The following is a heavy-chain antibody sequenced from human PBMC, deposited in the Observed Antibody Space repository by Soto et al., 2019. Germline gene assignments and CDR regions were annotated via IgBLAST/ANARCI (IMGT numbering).Heavy chain of an antibody. CDR1: GGSISSHY. D-gene: IGHD6-19*01. J-gene: IGHJ4*02. V-gene: IGHV4-4*07. CDR2: IYLSGNT. CDR3: AKELKPYNSGWYFALS. Sequence: LSLTCTVSGGSISSHYWSWIRQPAGKGLEWIGRIYLSGNTKINPSLKNRVTMSVDASKNQFSLNLKSVTAADTAVYYCAKELKPYNSGWYFALSGGQGTLVTVSS.